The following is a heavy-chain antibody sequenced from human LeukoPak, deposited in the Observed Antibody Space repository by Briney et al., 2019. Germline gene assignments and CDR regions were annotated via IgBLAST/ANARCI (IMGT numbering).Heavy chain of an antibody. Sequence: GASVKVSCKASGYTFTDYYMHWVRQAPGQGLEWMGGIIPIFGTANYAQKFQGRVTITADESTSTAYMELSSLRSEDTAVYYCARVSGPGRNVLRYFDWLAPRAYYFDYWGQGTLVTVSS. CDR1: GYTFTDYY. V-gene: IGHV1-69*13. CDR3: ARVSGPGRNVLRYFDWLAPRAYYFDY. J-gene: IGHJ4*02. CDR2: IIPIFGTA. D-gene: IGHD3-9*01.